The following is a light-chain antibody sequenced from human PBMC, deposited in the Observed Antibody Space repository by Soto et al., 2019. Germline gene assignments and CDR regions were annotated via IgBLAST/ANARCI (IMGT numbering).Light chain of an antibody. J-gene: IGLJ3*02. Sequence: QSALTQPASVSGSPGQSITISCTGTSRDVGAYNRVSWSQQHPGEVPKLIIYEVSKRPSGVSNRFSGSRSGNTASLTISGLQPEDEADYYCSSFTYSSTWVFGGGTKLTVL. CDR2: EVS. CDR1: SRDVGAYNR. V-gene: IGLV2-14*01. CDR3: SSFTYSSTWV.